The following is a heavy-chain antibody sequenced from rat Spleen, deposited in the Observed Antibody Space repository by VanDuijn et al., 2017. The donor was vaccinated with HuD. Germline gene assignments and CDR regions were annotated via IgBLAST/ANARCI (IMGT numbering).Heavy chain of an antibody. CDR1: GFTFSSYG. Sequence: VQLVESGGGLVQPGRSMKLSCSASGFTFSSYGMHWIRQAPGKGLDWVAYIGSNSVTVYADAVKERFTISRDNAKNTLYLQLNSLRSEDTAIYYCTRVGSSVDYWGQGVMVTVSS. V-gene: IGHV5-62*01. CDR2: IGSNSVT. J-gene: IGHJ2*01. CDR3: TRVGSSVDY. D-gene: IGHD5-1*01.